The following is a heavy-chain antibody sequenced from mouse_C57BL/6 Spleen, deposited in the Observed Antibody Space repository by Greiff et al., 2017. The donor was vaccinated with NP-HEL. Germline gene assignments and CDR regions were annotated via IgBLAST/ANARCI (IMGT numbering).Heavy chain of an antibody. Sequence: VQLQQSGPGLVAPSQSLSITCTVSGFSLTSYAISWVRQPPGKGLEWLGVIWTGGGTNYNSALKSRLSISKDNSKSQVFLKMNSLQTDDTARYYCASLIGDYYGSSYYWYFDVWGTGTTVTVSS. J-gene: IGHJ1*03. CDR2: IWTGGGT. CDR3: ASLIGDYYGSSYYWYFDV. D-gene: IGHD1-1*01. CDR1: GFSLTSYA. V-gene: IGHV2-9-1*01.